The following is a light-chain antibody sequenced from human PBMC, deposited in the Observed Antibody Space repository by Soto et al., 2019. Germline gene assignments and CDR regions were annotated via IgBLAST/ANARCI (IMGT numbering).Light chain of an antibody. CDR2: GAS. Sequence: EIVLTQSPGTLSMSPGERATLSCRASQSISSNYLAWYQQKPGQAPRLLIYGASSRATGIPDRFSGSGSGTDFTLTISSLQAEDFATYYCQQTYSDYRTFGQGTKVEV. J-gene: IGKJ1*01. CDR1: QSISSNY. CDR3: QQTYSDYRT. V-gene: IGKV3-20*01.